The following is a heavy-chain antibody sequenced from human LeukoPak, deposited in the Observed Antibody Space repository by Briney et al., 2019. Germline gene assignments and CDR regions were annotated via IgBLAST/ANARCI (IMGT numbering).Heavy chain of an antibody. J-gene: IGHJ4*02. CDR3: ARGSATVTGHFDY. Sequence: GGSLRLSCAASGFTFSSYGMHWVRQAPGKGLEWVAFIRYDGTNKYYADSVKGRFTISRDNSKNTLYLQMNSLRAEDTAVYYCARGSATVTGHFDYWGQETLVTVSS. CDR1: GFTFSSYG. CDR2: IRYDGTNK. D-gene: IGHD4-17*01. V-gene: IGHV3-30*02.